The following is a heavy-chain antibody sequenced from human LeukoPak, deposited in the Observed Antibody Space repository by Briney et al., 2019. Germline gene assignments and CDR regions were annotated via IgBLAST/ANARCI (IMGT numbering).Heavy chain of an antibody. CDR1: GFTFSGYS. V-gene: IGHV3-21*04. CDR3: ASVLADTAMVYYMDV. CDR2: ITSSSSYI. D-gene: IGHD5-18*01. Sequence: GGSLRLSCAASGFTFSGYSMNWVRQAPGKGLEWVSSITSSSSYIYYSDSVKGRFTISRDNAKNSMYLQMNSLRAEDTAVYYCASVLADTAMVYYMDVWGKGTTVTISS. J-gene: IGHJ6*03.